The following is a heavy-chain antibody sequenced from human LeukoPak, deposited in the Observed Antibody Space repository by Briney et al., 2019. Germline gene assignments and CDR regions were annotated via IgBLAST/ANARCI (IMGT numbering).Heavy chain of an antibody. V-gene: IGHV1-69*13. CDR2: IIPIFGTA. Sequence: ASVKVSCKASGGTFSSYAISWVRQAPGQGLEWMGGIIPIFGTANYAQKFQGGVTITADESTSTAYMELSSLRSEDTAVYYCARVGRSGYYYVFDYWGQGTLVTVSS. D-gene: IGHD3-22*01. J-gene: IGHJ4*02. CDR3: ARVGRSGYYYVFDY. CDR1: GGTFSSYA.